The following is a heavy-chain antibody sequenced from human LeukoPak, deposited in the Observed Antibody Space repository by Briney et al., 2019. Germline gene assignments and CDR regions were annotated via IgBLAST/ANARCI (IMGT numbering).Heavy chain of an antibody. CDR2: IYSSSSII. CDR1: GFAFSTYS. CDR3: ARPRRDGYNYDFDF. Sequence: GGSLRLSCAASGFAFSTYSMNWVRQAPGKGLEWVSYIYSSSSIIYYADSVKGRFTISRDDAKNSLYLQMSSLRAEDTAVYYCARPRRDGYNYDFDFWGQGTLVTVSS. V-gene: IGHV3-48*04. J-gene: IGHJ4*02. D-gene: IGHD5-24*01.